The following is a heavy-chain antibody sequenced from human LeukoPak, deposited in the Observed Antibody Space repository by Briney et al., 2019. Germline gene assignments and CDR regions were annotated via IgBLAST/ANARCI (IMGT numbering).Heavy chain of an antibody. J-gene: IGHJ4*02. V-gene: IGHV3-21*01. CDR3: ARGYGDYGKYYFDS. Sequence: GGSLRLSCAASGFTFSTFPMNWVRQAPWKGLEWVSSISSGSGYIYYADSVKGRFTISRANAKNSLYLQMNSLRAEDTAVYYCARGYGDYGKYYFDSWGQGTLVTVSS. D-gene: IGHD4-17*01. CDR2: ISSGSGYI. CDR1: GFTFSTFP.